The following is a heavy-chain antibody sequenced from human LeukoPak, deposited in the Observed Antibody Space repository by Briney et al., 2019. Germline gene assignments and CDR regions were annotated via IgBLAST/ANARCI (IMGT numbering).Heavy chain of an antibody. V-gene: IGHV5-51*01. Sequence: GESLKISCKGSGFTFSTYSFAWVRQMPGKGLESMGVIYAGDSSTRYSPSFQGQVTISVDKSISTVYLQWSSLKASDSAIYYCARHSCYDSWGQGTLVTVSS. CDR1: GFTFSTYS. CDR2: IYAGDSST. J-gene: IGHJ4*02. CDR3: ARHSCYDS. D-gene: IGHD3-16*01.